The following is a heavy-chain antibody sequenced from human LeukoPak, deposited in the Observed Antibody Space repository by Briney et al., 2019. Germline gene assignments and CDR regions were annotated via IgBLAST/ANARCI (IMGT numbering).Heavy chain of an antibody. CDR2: ISDIGSI. V-gene: IGHV4-59*08. D-gene: IGHD3-9*01. Sequence: SETLSLTCTVSGGSISSYYWSWVRQPPGKGLEWIAYISDIGSINYNPSLKSGGTISLDTSKNQFSLQLSSVTAADTAVYYCAGHHPRNTVDFGGQGTLVTVS. CDR3: AGHHPRNTVDF. CDR1: GGSISSYY. J-gene: IGHJ4*02.